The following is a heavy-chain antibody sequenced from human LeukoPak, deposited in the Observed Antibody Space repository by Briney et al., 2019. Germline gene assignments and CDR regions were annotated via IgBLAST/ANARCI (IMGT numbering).Heavy chain of an antibody. CDR1: GDSMISYY. CDR3: ARGYYMDV. V-gene: IGHV4-59*08. CDR2: VSYSGST. Sequence: SETLSLTCTVSGDSMISYYWSWIRQPPGEGLEWIGYVSYSGSTYYNPSLKSRLTISMDTSNNQFSLNLRSVTAADTAVYYCARGYYMDVWGKGTTVTVSS. J-gene: IGHJ6*03.